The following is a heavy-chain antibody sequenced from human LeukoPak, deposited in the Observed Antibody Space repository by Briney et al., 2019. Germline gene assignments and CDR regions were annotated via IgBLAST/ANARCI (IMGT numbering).Heavy chain of an antibody. CDR1: GGSFSGNS. J-gene: IGHJ4*02. CDR3: AMETGDGTSFEY. V-gene: IGHV4-34*01. CDR2: ISFSGGV. Sequence: SETLSLTCAVSGGSFSGNSWSWIRQSPGKGLEWIGEISFSGGVTYNPSLKSRVSISVDASKNQFSLKVTSVTAADTSVYYCAMETGDGTSFEYWGQGTLVTVSS. D-gene: IGHD6-19*01.